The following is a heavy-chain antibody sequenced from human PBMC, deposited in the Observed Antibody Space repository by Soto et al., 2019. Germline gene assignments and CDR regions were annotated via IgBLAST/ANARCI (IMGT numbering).Heavy chain of an antibody. CDR3: ARYCSGGSCPAHFDY. CDR1: GFTFSNYA. J-gene: IGHJ4*02. Sequence: QVQLVESGGGVVQPGRSLRLSCAASGFTFSNYAMHWVRQAPGKGLGWVAFISYDATNKYYGDSVKGRFTISRDNSKNTLSLQMNSLRPEDTAVYYCARYCSGGSCPAHFDYWGQGTLVTVSS. V-gene: IGHV3-30-3*01. CDR2: ISYDATNK. D-gene: IGHD2-15*01.